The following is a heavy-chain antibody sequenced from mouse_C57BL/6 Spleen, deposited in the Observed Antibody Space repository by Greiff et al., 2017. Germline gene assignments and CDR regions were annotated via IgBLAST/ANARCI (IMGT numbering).Heavy chain of an antibody. CDR1: GFNIKDYY. CDR3: TTEEAYYMRGWFAY. CDR2: IDPEDGDT. J-gene: IGHJ3*01. Sequence: VQLQQPGAELVRPGASVKLSCTASGFNIKDYYMHWVKQRPEQGLEWIGRIDPEDGDTEYAPKFQGKATMTADTSSNTAYLQLSSLTSEDTAVYYCTTEEAYYMRGWFAYWGQGTLVTVSA. D-gene: IGHD2-12*01. V-gene: IGHV14-1*01.